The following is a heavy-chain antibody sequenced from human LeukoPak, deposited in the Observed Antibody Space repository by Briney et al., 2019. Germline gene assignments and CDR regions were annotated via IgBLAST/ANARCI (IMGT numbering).Heavy chain of an antibody. J-gene: IGHJ4*02. D-gene: IGHD1-26*01. V-gene: IGHV4-59*12. CDR1: GGSISSYY. CDR2: IYYSGST. CDR3: AREGIVGATSDFDY. Sequence: PSETLSLTCTVSGGSISSYYWSWIRQPPGKGLEWIGYIYYSGSTNYNPSLKSRVTISVDTSKNQFSLKLSSVTAADTAVYYCAREGIVGATSDFDYWGQGTLVTVSS.